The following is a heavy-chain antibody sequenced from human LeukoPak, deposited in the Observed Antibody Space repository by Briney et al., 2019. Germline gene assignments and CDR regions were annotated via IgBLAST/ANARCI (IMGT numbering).Heavy chain of an antibody. J-gene: IGHJ6*02. CDR2: IYYSGST. D-gene: IGHD5-12*01. CDR1: GGSISSYY. CDR3: ALTGYSGYDRPGGMDV. Sequence: PSETLSLTCTVSGGSISSYYWSWIRQPPGKGLEWIGYIYYSGSTYYNPSLKSRVTISVDTSKNQFSLKLSSVTAADTAVYYCALTGYSGYDRPGGMDVWGQGTTVTVSS. V-gene: IGHV4-59*06.